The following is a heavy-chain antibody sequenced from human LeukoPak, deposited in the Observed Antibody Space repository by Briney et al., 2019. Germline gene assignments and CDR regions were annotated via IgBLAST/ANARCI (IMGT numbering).Heavy chain of an antibody. CDR2: INPNSGGT. D-gene: IGHD5-12*01. CDR1: GYTFTGYY. J-gene: IGHJ4*02. Sequence: ASAKVSCKASGYTFTGYYMHWVRQAPGQGLEWMGRINPNSGGTNYAQKFQGRVTMTRDTSISTAYMELSRLRSDDTAVYYCARAGSGYDYPHRLLVDWGQGTLVTVSS. CDR3: ARAGSGYDYPHRLLVD. V-gene: IGHV1-2*06.